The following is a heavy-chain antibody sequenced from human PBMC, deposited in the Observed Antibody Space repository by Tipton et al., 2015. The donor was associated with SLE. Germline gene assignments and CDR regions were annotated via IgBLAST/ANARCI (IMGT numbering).Heavy chain of an antibody. CDR2: IYTSGST. V-gene: IGHV4-4*08. CDR3: ARRAVDYYDSSGFEDY. D-gene: IGHD3-22*01. Sequence: TLSLTCAVSGYSISSGYYWSWIRQPPGKGLEWIGYIYTSGSTNYNPSLKSRVTISVDTSKNQFSLKLSSVTAADTAVYYCARRAVDYYDSSGFEDYWGQGTLVTVSS. CDR1: GYSISSGYY. J-gene: IGHJ4*02.